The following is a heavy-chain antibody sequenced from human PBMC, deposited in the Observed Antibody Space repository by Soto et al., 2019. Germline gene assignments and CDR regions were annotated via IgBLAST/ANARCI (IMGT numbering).Heavy chain of an antibody. V-gene: IGHV4-61*01. J-gene: IGHJ5*02. Sequence: SETLSLTCTVSGGSVSSGSYYWSWIRQPPGKGLEWIGYIYYSGSTNYNPSLKSRVTISVDTSKNQFSLKLSSVTAADTAVYYCARDGGYSGYETYNWFDPWGQGTLVTV. CDR1: GGSVSSGSYY. CDR2: IYYSGST. CDR3: ARDGGYSGYETYNWFDP. D-gene: IGHD5-12*01.